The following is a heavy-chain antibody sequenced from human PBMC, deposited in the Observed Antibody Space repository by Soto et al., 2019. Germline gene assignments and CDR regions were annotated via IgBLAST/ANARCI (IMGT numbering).Heavy chain of an antibody. Sequence: EVQLVESGGGLVKPGGSLRLSCAASGFTFSSYSMNWVRQAQGKGLEWVSSISSSSSYIYYADSVKGRFTISRDNAKNSLYLQMNRLRAEDTPVYYCARVVVVPAAGIYYWGQGTLVTVSS. D-gene: IGHD2-2*01. CDR3: ARVVVVPAAGIYY. J-gene: IGHJ4*02. CDR1: GFTFSSYS. CDR2: ISSSSSYI. V-gene: IGHV3-21*01.